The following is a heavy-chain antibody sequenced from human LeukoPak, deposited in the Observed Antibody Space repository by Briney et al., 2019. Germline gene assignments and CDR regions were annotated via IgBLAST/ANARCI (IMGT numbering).Heavy chain of an antibody. CDR1: GFIFNNYA. J-gene: IGHJ5*02. D-gene: IGHD3-16*02. CDR2: ISGSGSST. Sequence: GGSLRLSCAASGFIFNNYAMTWVRLAPGRGLEWVSGISGSGSSTYYADSVKGRFGISRDNSKNALYLQMNSLRAEDTAEYYCAKLGNDNVWGTYRDKWFDPWGQGTLVIVSS. V-gene: IGHV3-23*01. CDR3: AKLGNDNVWGTYRDKWFDP.